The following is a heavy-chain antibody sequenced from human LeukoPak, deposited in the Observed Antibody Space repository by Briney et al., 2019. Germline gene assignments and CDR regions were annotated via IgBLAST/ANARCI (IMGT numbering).Heavy chain of an antibody. V-gene: IGHV3-74*01. D-gene: IGHD2/OR15-2a*01. CDR3: VSFYETY. J-gene: IGHJ4*02. CDR2: INSDGSWT. CDR1: GNYW. Sequence: GGSLRLSCAASGNYWMHWVRQAPGKGLVWVSHINSDGSWTSYADSVKGRFTISKDNAKNTVYLQTNSLRAEDTAVYYCVSFYETYWGRGTLVTVSS.